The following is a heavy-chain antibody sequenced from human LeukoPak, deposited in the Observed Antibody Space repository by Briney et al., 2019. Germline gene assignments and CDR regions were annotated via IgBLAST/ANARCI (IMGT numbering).Heavy chain of an antibody. CDR1: GYAFTSYY. V-gene: IGHV1-2*02. J-gene: IGHJ4*02. Sequence: GASVKVSCKASGYAFTSYYMHWVRQAPGQGLEWMGWINPNSGGTNYAQKFQGRVTMTRDTSISTAYMELSRLRSDDTAVYYCASIAVAGTGLRTDYWGQGTLVTVSS. CDR2: INPNSGGT. D-gene: IGHD6-19*01. CDR3: ASIAVAGTGLRTDY.